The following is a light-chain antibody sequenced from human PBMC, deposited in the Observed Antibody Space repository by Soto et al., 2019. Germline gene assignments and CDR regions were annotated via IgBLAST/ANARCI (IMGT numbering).Light chain of an antibody. CDR1: QAISSW. Sequence: DIKMTQSPSSVSASVGDRVTIACRASQAISSWLAWYQQKPGKAPKLLIYKASTLKSGVPSRFSGSGSGTEFTLTISSLQPDDFATYYCQQYNSYPGTFGQGTKVDI. J-gene: IGKJ1*01. V-gene: IGKV1-5*03. CDR2: KAS. CDR3: QQYNSYPGT.